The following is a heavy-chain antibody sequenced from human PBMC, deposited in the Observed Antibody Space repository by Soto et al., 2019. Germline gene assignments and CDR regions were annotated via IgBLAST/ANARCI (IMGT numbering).Heavy chain of an antibody. D-gene: IGHD6-13*01. J-gene: IGHJ4*02. CDR3: ARDLYQIATRSGPFDY. CDR2: IKQDGSEI. CDR1: GFTFNGYW. V-gene: IGHV3-7*03. Sequence: GGSLRLSCAASGFTFNGYWMSWVRQAPGKGLEWLASIKQDGSEIYYVDSVKGRFTISRDNAKNSLYLQMNSLRAEDTALYYCARDLYQIATRSGPFDYWGEGTLVTVS.